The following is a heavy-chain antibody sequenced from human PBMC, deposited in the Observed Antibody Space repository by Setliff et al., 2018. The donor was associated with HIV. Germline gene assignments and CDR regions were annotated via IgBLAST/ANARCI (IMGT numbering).Heavy chain of an antibody. CDR3: VKGGGWYGSGRNPAAFDI. Sequence: AGGSLRLSCAASGFTFDDYAMHWVRQAPGKGLEWVSGIAWHGGDPRYADSGEGRFTISRDNAENSLYLQMNSLRPEDSALYFCVKGGGWYGSGRNPAAFDIWGQGTMVTVSS. CDR1: GFTFDDYA. D-gene: IGHD3-10*01. J-gene: IGHJ3*02. V-gene: IGHV3-9*01. CDR2: IAWHGGDP.